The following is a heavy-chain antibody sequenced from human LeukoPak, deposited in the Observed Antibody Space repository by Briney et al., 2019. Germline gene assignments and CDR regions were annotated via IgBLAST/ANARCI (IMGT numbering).Heavy chain of an antibody. V-gene: IGHV3-74*01. D-gene: IGHD3-16*01. CDR2: IKSDGSST. CDR1: GFTFSSYW. Sequence: GGSLRLSCAASGFTFSSYWMHWVRQTPGKGLVWVSRIKSDGSSTSDADSVKGRFTISRDNAKDTLYLQMNSLGAEDTAVYYCARRGAASDAFDIWGQGTMVTVSS. CDR3: ARRGAASDAFDI. J-gene: IGHJ3*02.